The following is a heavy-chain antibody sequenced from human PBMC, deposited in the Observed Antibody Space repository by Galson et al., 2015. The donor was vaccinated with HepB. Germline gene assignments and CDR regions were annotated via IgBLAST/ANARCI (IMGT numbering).Heavy chain of an antibody. Sequence: ETLSLTCTVSGGSISSSSYYWGWIRQPPGKGLEWIGSIYYSGSTYYNPSLKSRVTISVDTSKNQFSLKLSSVTAADTAVYYCAGLSGSFGSVDYWGQGTLVTVSS. D-gene: IGHD1-26*01. J-gene: IGHJ4*02. CDR2: IYYSGST. CDR1: GGSISSSSYY. V-gene: IGHV4-39*01. CDR3: AGLSGSFGSVDY.